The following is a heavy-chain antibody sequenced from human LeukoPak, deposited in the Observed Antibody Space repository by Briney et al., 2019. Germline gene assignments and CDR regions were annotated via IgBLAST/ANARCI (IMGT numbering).Heavy chain of an antibody. V-gene: IGHV3-23*01. CDR1: GFTFSSYA. D-gene: IGHD3-10*01. Sequence: QSGGSLRLSCAASGFTFSSYAMSWVRQAPGKGLEWVSAISGSGGSTYYADSVKGRFTISRDNSKNTLYLQMNSLRAEDTAVYYCAKYGSGSYYKAFDHWGQGTLVTVSS. CDR2: ISGSGGST. CDR3: AKYGSGSYYKAFDH. J-gene: IGHJ4*02.